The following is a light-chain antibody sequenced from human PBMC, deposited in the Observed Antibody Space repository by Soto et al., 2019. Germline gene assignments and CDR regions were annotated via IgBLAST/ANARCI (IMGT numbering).Light chain of an antibody. J-gene: IGKJ2*01. V-gene: IGKV4-1*01. CDR2: WAS. Sequence: DIVMTQSPDSLAVSLGERATINCKSSQSVLHRSNDKNFLAWYQQKAGQPPKLLIYWASARQSGVPDRFSGSGSGTDFTLTISNLQAADVAVYHCQQYYSSPPTFGQGTKLEIK. CDR1: QSVLHRSNDKNF. CDR3: QQYYSSPPT.